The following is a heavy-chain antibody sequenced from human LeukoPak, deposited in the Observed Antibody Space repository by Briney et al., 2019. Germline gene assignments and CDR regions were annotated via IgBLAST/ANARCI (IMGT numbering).Heavy chain of an antibody. CDR1: GFTFSSYA. CDR2: ISSSSSYI. D-gene: IGHD3-22*01. V-gene: IGHV3-21*01. Sequence: PGGSLRLSCAASGFTFSSYAMHWVRQAPGKGLEWVSSISSSSSYIYYADSVKGRFTISRDNAKNSLYLQMNSLRAEDTAVYYCARGAPAYYYDSSGSSYAFDIWGQGTMVTVSS. J-gene: IGHJ3*02. CDR3: ARGAPAYYYDSSGSSYAFDI.